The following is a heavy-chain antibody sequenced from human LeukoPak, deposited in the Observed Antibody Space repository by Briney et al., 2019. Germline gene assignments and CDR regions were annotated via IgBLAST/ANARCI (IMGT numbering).Heavy chain of an antibody. J-gene: IGHJ4*02. CDR1: GFTFSNYA. CDR2: ISNSGGST. D-gene: IGHD5-12*01. V-gene: IGHV3-23*01. Sequence: GGSLRLSCAASGFTFSNYAMSWVRQAPGKGLEWVSGISNSGGSTYYADSVKGRFTISRDNSKNTLSLQMHSLRAEDTALYYCAKERASGFPSYTFDYWGQGTLVTVSS. CDR3: AKERASGFPSYTFDY.